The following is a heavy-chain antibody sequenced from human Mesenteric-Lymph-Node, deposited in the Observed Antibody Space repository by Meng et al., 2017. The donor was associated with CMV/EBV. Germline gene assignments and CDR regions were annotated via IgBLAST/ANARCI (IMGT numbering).Heavy chain of an antibody. V-gene: IGHV4-39*07. J-gene: IGHJ3*02. CDR1: GGSINISPYY. CDR2: IYYSGTT. Sequence: SETLSLTCSVSGGSINISPYYWAWIRQSPGQGLEWIGTIYYSGTTFYNSSLKSRATISVDTSKNQFSLGLTSVTAADTAVYYCARAPRVVVLLTQGGAFDIWSQGTLATVSS. D-gene: IGHD2-15*01. CDR3: ARAPRVVVLLTQGGAFDI.